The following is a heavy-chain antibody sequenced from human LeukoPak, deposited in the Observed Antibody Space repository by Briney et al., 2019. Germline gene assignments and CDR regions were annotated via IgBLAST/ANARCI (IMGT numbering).Heavy chain of an antibody. CDR2: ISGSGGST. J-gene: IGHJ4*02. D-gene: IGHD4/OR15-4a*01. Sequence: PGGSLRLSCAASGFTFSSYGMSWVRQAPGKGLEWVSAISGSGGSTYYADSVKGRFTISRDNSKNTLSLQMNSLRAEDTAVYYCAKAGLVRGGALDSWGQGTLVTVSS. CDR1: GFTFSSYG. CDR3: AKAGLVRGGALDS. V-gene: IGHV3-23*01.